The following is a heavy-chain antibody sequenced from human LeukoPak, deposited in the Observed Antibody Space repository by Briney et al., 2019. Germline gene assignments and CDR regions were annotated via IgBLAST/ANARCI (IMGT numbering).Heavy chain of an antibody. CDR1: GFTFSSYG. Sequence: SGGSLRLSCAASGFTFSSYGMHWVRQAPGKGLEWVAVIWYDGSNKYYADSVKGRFTISRDNSKNTLYLQMNSQRAEDTAVYYCASIIGRSSNEDYWGQGTLVTVSS. CDR2: IWYDGSNK. D-gene: IGHD6-13*01. CDR3: ASIIGRSSNEDY. J-gene: IGHJ4*02. V-gene: IGHV3-33*01.